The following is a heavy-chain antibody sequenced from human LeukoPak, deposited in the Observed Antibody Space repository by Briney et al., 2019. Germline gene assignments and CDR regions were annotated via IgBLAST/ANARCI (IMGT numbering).Heavy chain of an antibody. V-gene: IGHV4-59*01. Sequence: SETLSLTCAVSGASLSSSYWSWIRQPPGKGLEWIGYITYSGNTKYNPSLDSRVTISVDASNNQFSLRLSSVTAADTAFYYSARGYYDSRGYSNTFDIWGQGTLVTVSS. CDR2: ITYSGNT. D-gene: IGHD3-22*01. J-gene: IGHJ3*02. CDR3: ARGYYDSRGYSNTFDI. CDR1: GASLSSSY.